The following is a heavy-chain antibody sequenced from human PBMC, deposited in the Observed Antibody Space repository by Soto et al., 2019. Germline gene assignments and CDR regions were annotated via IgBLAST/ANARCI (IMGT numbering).Heavy chain of an antibody. D-gene: IGHD6-13*01. V-gene: IGHV4-59*01. J-gene: IGHJ5*02. CDR1: GGSISSYY. Sequence: SETLSLTCTVSGGSISSYYWSWIRQPPGKGLEWIGYIYYSGSTNYNPSLKSRVTISVDTSKNQFSLKLSSVTAADTAVYCCARVIPGSSAMGRRWFDPWGQGTLVTV. CDR2: IYYSGST. CDR3: ARVIPGSSAMGRRWFDP.